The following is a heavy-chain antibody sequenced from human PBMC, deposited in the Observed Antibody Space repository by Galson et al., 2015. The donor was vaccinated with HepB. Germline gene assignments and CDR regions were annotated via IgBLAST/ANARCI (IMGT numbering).Heavy chain of an antibody. Sequence: SLRLSCAASGFSFGRYSMNWVRQAPGKGLEWVSSISSSGSHLYYADPLKGRFTISRDNAKNSVHLQIISLRAEDTAIYYCARADSDFTGVRIIYALDIWGQGTMVTVSS. D-gene: IGHD3-16*01. CDR3: ARADSDFTGVRIIYALDI. J-gene: IGHJ3*02. V-gene: IGHV3-21*01. CDR1: GFSFGRYS. CDR2: ISSSGSHL.